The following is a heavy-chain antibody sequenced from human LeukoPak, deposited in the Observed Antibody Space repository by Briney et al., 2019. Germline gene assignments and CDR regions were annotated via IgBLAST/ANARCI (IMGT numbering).Heavy chain of an antibody. CDR3: ARVAYVPSTDYWFDP. J-gene: IGHJ5*02. V-gene: IGHV3-21*01. Sequence: GGSLRLSCAASGFTFSSYSMNWVRQAPGKGLEWVSSISSSSSYIYYADSVKGRFTISRDNAKNSLYLQMNSLRAEDTAVYYCARVAYVPSTDYWFDPWGQGTLVTVSS. CDR1: GFTFSSYS. D-gene: IGHD3-16*01. CDR2: ISSSSSYI.